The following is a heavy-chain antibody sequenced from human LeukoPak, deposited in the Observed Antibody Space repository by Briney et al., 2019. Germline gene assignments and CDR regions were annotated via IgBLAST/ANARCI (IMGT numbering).Heavy chain of an antibody. Sequence: PGGSLRLSCAASGFTFSSYAMSCVPQAPRKGLEWVSAISGSGGSTYYADSVKGRFTISRDNSKNTLYLQMNSLRAEDTAVYYCAKDRVRGVIYYFDYWGQGTLVTVSS. CDR1: GFTFSSYA. D-gene: IGHD3-10*02. V-gene: IGHV3-23*01. J-gene: IGHJ4*02. CDR2: ISGSGGST. CDR3: AKDRVRGVIYYFDY.